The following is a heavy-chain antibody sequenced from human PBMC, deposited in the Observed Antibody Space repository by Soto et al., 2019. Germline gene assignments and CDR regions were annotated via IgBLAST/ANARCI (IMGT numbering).Heavy chain of an antibody. CDR2: IWYDASNK. Sequence: QVQLVESGGGVVQPGRSLRLSCAASGFTFSSHGMHWVRRTPGKGLEWVALIWYDASNKYYADSVKGRFTISRDNSKSTLYLQMDSLRAEDTAVYYCARGLRFIESYAFDIWGLGTVVTVSS. CDR3: ARGLRFIESYAFDI. J-gene: IGHJ3*02. CDR1: GFTFSSHG. V-gene: IGHV3-33*01. D-gene: IGHD3-3*01.